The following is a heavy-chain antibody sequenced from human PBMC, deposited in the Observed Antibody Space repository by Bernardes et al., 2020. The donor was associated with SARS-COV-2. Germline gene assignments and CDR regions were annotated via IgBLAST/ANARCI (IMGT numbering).Heavy chain of an antibody. CDR3: ARDTLVIDH. CDR2: INSDGSGT. Sequence: GGSLRLSCAASGFTFNSYGMNWVRQVPGKGLVWLSRINSDGSGTTYADSVKGRFTISRDNTRNSVFLQMNSLRAEDTAVYYCARDTLVIDHWGQGTLVTVSS. J-gene: IGHJ4*02. D-gene: IGHD2-21*01. V-gene: IGHV3-74*01. CDR1: GFTFNSYG.